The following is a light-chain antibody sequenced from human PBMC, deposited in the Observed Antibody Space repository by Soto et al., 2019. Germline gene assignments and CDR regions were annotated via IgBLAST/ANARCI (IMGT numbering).Light chain of an antibody. CDR1: SSDVGGYDY. CDR3: TSATHANTVV. V-gene: IGLV2-14*01. CDR2: AVS. Sequence: QSALTQPASVSGSPGQSITISCTRTSSDVGGYDYVSWYRHHPGKAPKLMIYAVSNRPLGVSNRFSGSKSGNTASLTISGLQAEDEADYYCTSATHANTVVFGGGTKLTVL. J-gene: IGLJ2*01.